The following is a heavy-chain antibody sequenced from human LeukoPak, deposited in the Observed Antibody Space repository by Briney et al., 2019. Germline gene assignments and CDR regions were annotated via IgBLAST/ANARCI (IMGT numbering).Heavy chain of an antibody. CDR1: GFTFSSYA. CDR3: VRDLGGRSGH. D-gene: IGHD1-26*01. V-gene: IGHV3-30-3*01. Sequence: GRSLRLSCAASGFTFSSYAIHWVRQAPGKGLEWVAVISYDGSNKYYADSVKGRFTISRDNSKNTLYLQMNSLRAEDTAVYYCVRDLGGRSGHWGQGTLVTVSS. J-gene: IGHJ4*02. CDR2: ISYDGSNK.